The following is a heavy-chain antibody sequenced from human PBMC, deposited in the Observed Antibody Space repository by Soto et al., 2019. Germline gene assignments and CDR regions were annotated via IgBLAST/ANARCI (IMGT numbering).Heavy chain of an antibody. CDR2: IIPIFGTA. V-gene: IGHV1-69*06. J-gene: IGHJ6*02. CDR1: GGTFSSYA. CDR3: ARSGLPGDIAAAGIMGMDV. D-gene: IGHD6-13*01. Sequence: GASVKVSCKASGGTFSSYAISWVRQAPGQGLEWMGGIIPIFGTANYAQKFQGRVTITADKSTSTAYMELSSLRSEDTAVYYCARSGLPGDIAAAGIMGMDVWGQGTTVTVSS.